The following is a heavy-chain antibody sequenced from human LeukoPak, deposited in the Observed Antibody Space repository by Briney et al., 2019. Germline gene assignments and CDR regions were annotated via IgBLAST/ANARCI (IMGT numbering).Heavy chain of an antibody. CDR2: IYTSGST. V-gene: IGHV4-4*07. CDR3: ARTEYNYDWYFDY. CDR1: GGSMSSYY. J-gene: IGHJ4*02. D-gene: IGHD5-18*01. Sequence: PSETLSLTCTVSGGSMSSYYWNWIRQPAGKGLEWIGRIYTSGSTNYNPSLKSRVTMSVDPSKNQFSLKLSSVTAAGTAVYYFARTEYNYDWYFDYWGQRTLVTVSS.